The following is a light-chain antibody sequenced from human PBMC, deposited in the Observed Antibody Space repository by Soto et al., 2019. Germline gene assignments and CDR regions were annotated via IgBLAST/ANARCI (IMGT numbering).Light chain of an antibody. V-gene: IGKV1-5*01. CDR1: QTIDNW. J-gene: IGKJ1*01. CDR3: QHYNSFSPT. CDR2: DAS. Sequence: QMTHSPSTLSASVGGRVTITCRASQTIDNWLAWYQQKPEKAPELLIFDASTLRSGVPSRFSGSGSGTEFTLTISSLQPDDFATYYCQHYNSFSPTFGQGTKV.